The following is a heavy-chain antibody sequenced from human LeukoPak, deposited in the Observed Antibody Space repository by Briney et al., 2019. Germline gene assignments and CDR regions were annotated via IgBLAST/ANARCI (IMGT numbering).Heavy chain of an antibody. CDR1: GYTFTSYD. D-gene: IGHD4-23*01. CDR2: MNPNSGNT. Sequence: ASVRVSCKASGYTFTSYDINWVRQATGQGLEWMGWMNPNSGNTGYAQKFQGRVTMTRNTSISTAYMELSSLRSEDTAVYHCARGRRWSNNWFDPWGQGTLVTVSS. CDR3: ARGRRWSNNWFDP. V-gene: IGHV1-8*01. J-gene: IGHJ5*01.